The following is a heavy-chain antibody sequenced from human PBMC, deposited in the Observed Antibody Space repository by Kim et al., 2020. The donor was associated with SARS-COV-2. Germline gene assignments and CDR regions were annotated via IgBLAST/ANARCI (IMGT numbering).Heavy chain of an antibody. CDR3: ARGTYNWNQDFDY. J-gene: IGHJ4*02. Sequence: ARKCQGRVTITADESTSTAYMELSSLRAEDTAVYYCARGTYNWNQDFDYWGQGTLVTVSS. D-gene: IGHD1-1*01. V-gene: IGHV1-69*01.